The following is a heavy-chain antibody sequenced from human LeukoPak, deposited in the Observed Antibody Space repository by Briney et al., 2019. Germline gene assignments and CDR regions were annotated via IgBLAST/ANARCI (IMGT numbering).Heavy chain of an antibody. D-gene: IGHD3-10*01. V-gene: IGHV3-74*01. CDR1: GFTFSSYW. J-gene: IGHJ4*02. Sequence: QPGGSLRLSCGASGFTFSSYWMHWVRQAPGKGLVWVSRINNDGSSTSYADSVQGRFTISRDNSKNTLYLQVNSLRAEDTAVYYCAKDYPGALLYFDCWGQGTLVTVSS. CDR3: AKDYPGALLYFDC. CDR2: INNDGSST.